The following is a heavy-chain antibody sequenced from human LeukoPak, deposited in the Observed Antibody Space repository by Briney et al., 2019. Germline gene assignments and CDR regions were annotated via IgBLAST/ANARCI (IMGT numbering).Heavy chain of an antibody. CDR2: MHTSGST. D-gene: IGHD3-22*01. CDR3: ARNYYDTSGVMVDDAFDI. J-gene: IGHJ3*02. V-gene: IGHV4-61*02. Sequence: SETLSLTCTVSGGSISSGSYYWSWIRQPAGKGLEWIGRMHTSGSTNYNSSLKSRVTISVDRPKNQFSLKLSSVTAADTALYYCARNYYDTSGVMVDDAFDIWGQGTKVIVSS. CDR1: GGSISSGSYY.